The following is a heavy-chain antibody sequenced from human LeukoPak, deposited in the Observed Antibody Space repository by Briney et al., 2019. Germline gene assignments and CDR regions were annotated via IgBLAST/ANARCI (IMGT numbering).Heavy chain of an antibody. CDR1: GGSISSGSYY. V-gene: IGHV4-61*02. J-gene: IGHJ6*03. D-gene: IGHD2-2*01. CDR3: ARESDIVVVPAAYYYMDV. Sequence: SQTLSLTCTVSGGSISSGSYYWSWIRQPAGKGLEWIGRIYTSGSTNYNPSLKSRVTISVDTSKNQFSLKLSSVTAADTAVYYCARESDIVVVPAAYYYMDVWGKGTTVTVSS. CDR2: IYTSGST.